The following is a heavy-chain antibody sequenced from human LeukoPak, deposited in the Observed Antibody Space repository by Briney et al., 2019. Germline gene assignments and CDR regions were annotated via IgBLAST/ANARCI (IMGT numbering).Heavy chain of an antibody. CDR3: AGVWGYDILTGYYYYYYGMDV. CDR2: IYYSGST. V-gene: IGHV4-59*01. CDR1: GGSISSYY. D-gene: IGHD3-9*01. J-gene: IGHJ6*02. Sequence: SETLSLTCTVSGGSISSYYWSWIRQPPGKGLEWIGYIYYSGSTNYNPSLKSRVTISVDTSKNQFSLKLSSVTAADTAVYYCAGVWGYDILTGYYYYYYGMDVWGQGTTVTVSS.